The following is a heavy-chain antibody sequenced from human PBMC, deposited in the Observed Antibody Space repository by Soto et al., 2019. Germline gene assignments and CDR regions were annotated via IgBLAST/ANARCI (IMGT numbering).Heavy chain of an antibody. J-gene: IGHJ5*02. Sequence: SVKVSCQASGGTFSRYAISWLRQAPGQGLEWMGGIIPIFGTANYAQKFQGRVTITADKSTSTAYMELSSLRSEDTAVYYCAGQAGECRGGSYDWEGGFDACGQGTLITVAS. V-gene: IGHV1-69*06. D-gene: IGHD2-15*01. CDR1: GGTFSRYA. CDR3: AGQAGECRGGSYDWEGGFDA. CDR2: IIPIFGTA.